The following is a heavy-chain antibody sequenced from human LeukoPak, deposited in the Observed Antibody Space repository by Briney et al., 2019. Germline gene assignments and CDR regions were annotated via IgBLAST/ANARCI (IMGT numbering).Heavy chain of an antibody. V-gene: IGHV3-30*02. CDR3: TKHDSGSYY. J-gene: IGHJ4*02. Sequence: PGGSLRLSCAASGFTFSSYGMHWVRQAPGKGLEWVAFMRSDGSDKHYADSVKGRFTISRDNSKNTLYLQMNSLRAEDTAVYYCTKHDSGSYYWGQGALVTVSS. CDR1: GFTFSSYG. CDR2: MRSDGSDK. D-gene: IGHD3-22*01.